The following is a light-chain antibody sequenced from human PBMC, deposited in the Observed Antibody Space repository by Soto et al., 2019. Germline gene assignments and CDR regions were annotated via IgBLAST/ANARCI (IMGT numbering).Light chain of an antibody. CDR3: QQYKTYPLT. CDR2: KAS. CDR1: QSISTW. J-gene: IGKJ4*01. Sequence: DIQMTQSPSTLSASVGDRVTITCGASQSISTWLAWYQQKPGKAPKLLIYKASSLEGGVPSRFSGSGSGTEFNITISSLQPDDFATYYCQQYKTYPLTFGGGTKVDIK. V-gene: IGKV1-5*03.